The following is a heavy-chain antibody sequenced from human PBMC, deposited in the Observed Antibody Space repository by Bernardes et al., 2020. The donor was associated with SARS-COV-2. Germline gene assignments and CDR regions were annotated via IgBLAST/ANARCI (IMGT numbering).Heavy chain of an antibody. CDR1: GGTFSSYT. D-gene: IGHD2-2*01. J-gene: IGHJ3*02. Sequence: VKVACKASGGTFSSYTISWVRQAPGQGLEWMGRIIPILGIANYAQKFQGRVTITADKSTSTAYMELSSLRSEDTAVYYCARVYCSSTSCPGFDAFDIWGQGTMVTVSS. CDR2: IIPILGIA. V-gene: IGHV1-69*02. CDR3: ARVYCSSTSCPGFDAFDI.